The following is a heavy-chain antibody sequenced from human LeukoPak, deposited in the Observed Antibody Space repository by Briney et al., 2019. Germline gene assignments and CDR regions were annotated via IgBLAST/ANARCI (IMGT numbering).Heavy chain of an antibody. J-gene: IGHJ6*03. CDR1: GFTFSSNW. V-gene: IGHV3-23*01. CDR2: ISGSGGST. Sequence: PGGSLRLSCSGSGFTFSSNWMSWVRQAPGKGLEWVSAISGSGGSTYYADSVKGRFTISRDNSKNTLYLQMNSLRAEDTAVYYCAKVGPGTYYYYYMDVWGKGTTVTVSS. CDR3: AKVGPGTYYYYYMDV. D-gene: IGHD1/OR15-1a*01.